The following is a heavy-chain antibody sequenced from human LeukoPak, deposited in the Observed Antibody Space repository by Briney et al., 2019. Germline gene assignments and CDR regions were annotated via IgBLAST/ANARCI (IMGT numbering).Heavy chain of an antibody. V-gene: IGHV4-38-2*02. CDR2: IYRTGST. CDR3: ARGLRQLVRSWHY. J-gene: IGHJ4*02. CDR1: GYSINSGYY. D-gene: IGHD6-6*01. Sequence: PSETLSLTCTVSGYSINSGYYWVWIRQPPGKGLEWIGSIYRTGSTNYNPSLKSRVTISVDTSKNQFSLNLSSVTAADTAVYYCARGLRQLVRSWHYWGQGTLVTVSS.